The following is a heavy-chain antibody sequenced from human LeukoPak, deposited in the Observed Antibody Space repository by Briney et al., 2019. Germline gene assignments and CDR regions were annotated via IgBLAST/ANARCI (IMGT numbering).Heavy chain of an antibody. J-gene: IGHJ3*02. Sequence: TSETLSLTCTVSGGSISSYYWSWIRQPPGKGLEWIGYIYYSGSTNYNPSLKSRVTISVDRSKNQFSLKLSSVTAADTAVYYCARSITIFGVPSREAFDIWGQGTMVTVSS. D-gene: IGHD3-3*01. CDR1: GGSISSYY. CDR2: IYYSGST. V-gene: IGHV4-59*12. CDR3: ARSITIFGVPSREAFDI.